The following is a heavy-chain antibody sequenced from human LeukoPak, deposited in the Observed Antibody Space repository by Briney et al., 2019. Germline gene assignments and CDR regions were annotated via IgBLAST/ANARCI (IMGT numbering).Heavy chain of an antibody. V-gene: IGHV3-23*01. D-gene: IGHD3-3*01. CDR2: ISGSGGST. J-gene: IGHJ4*02. CDR3: AKDPLFGVVIKFDY. CDR1: GFTFSSYA. Sequence: GGSLRLSCAASGFTFSSYAMSWVRQAPGKGLEWVSAISGSGGSTYYADSVKGRITISRDNSKNTLYLQMNSLRAEDTAVYYCAKDPLFGVVIKFDYWGQGTLVTVSS.